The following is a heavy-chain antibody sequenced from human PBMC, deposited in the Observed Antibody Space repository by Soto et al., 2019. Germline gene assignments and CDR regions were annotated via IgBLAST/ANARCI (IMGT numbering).Heavy chain of an antibody. CDR1: GASFNAYY. CDR3: ARDANGYKYGSYFDY. D-gene: IGHD5-18*01. J-gene: IGHJ4*02. V-gene: IGHV4-34*01. CDR2: INYSGSS. Sequence: SETLSLTCAVSGASFNAYYWSWIRQAPGKGLEWIGEINYSGSSNYNPSLKSRVAMPADRSNNQFSLKVNSVTAADTAIYYCARDANGYKYGSYFDYWGQGALVTVSS.